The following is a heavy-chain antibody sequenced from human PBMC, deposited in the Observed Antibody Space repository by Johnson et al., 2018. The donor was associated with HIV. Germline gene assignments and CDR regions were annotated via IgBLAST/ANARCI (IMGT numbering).Heavy chain of an antibody. CDR3: AREPHYYDSNDAFDI. J-gene: IGHJ3*02. D-gene: IGHD3-22*01. CDR1: GFIVSSNY. CDR2: ISSGGST. Sequence: MQLVESGGGLVQPGGSLRLSCVASGFIVSSNYMRWVRQAPGKGLEWVSVISSGGSTYYADSVKGSFTNSRDNSTNTLYLQINSLRAEDTAVYNCAREPHYYDSNDAFDIWGQGTMVTVSS. V-gene: IGHV3-66*01.